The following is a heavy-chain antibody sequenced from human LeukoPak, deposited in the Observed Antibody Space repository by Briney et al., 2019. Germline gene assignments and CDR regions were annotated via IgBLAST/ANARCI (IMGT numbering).Heavy chain of an antibody. V-gene: IGHV3-7*01. J-gene: IGHJ3*02. CDR3: ARPKIAVAAPRDAFDI. CDR1: GFPFSSYW. D-gene: IGHD6-19*01. CDR2: IKQDGSKK. Sequence: GGSLRLSCVASGFPFSSYWMTWVRQAPGKGLEWVANIKQDGSKKSYVDSVKGRFTISRDNAKNSLYLQMNSLRAEDTAVYYCARPKIAVAAPRDAFDIWGQGTMVTVSS.